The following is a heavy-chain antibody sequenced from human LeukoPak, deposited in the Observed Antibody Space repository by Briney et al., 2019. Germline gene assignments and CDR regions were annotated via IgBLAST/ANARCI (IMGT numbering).Heavy chain of an antibody. CDR3: ARGSLGFWSGYYTY. CDR1: GFTFSSYD. D-gene: IGHD3-3*01. CDR2: IGTAGDT. V-gene: IGHV3-13*01. Sequence: GGSLRLSCAASGFTFSSYDMHWVRQATGKGLEWVSAIGTAGDTYYPGSVKGRFTISRENAKNSLYLQMNSLRAGDTAVYYCARGSLGFWSGYYTYWGQGTLVTASS. J-gene: IGHJ4*02.